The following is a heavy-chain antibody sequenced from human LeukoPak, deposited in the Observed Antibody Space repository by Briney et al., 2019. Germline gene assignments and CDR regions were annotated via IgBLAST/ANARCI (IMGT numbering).Heavy chain of an antibody. V-gene: IGHV3-9*01. D-gene: IGHD6-13*01. J-gene: IGHJ4*02. CDR3: AKVSGETTSIAAADFDY. CDR1: GFTFDDYA. CDR2: ISWNSGSI. Sequence: LPGRSLRLSCAASGFTFDDYAMHWVRQAPGKGLEWVSGISWNSGSIGYADSVKGRFTISRDNAMNSLYLQMNSLRAEDTALYYCAKVSGETTSIAAADFDYWGQGTLVTVSS.